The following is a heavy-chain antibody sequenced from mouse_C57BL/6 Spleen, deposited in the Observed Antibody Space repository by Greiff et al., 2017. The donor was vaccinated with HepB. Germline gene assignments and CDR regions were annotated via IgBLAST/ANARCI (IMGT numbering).Heavy chain of an antibody. CDR3: TRDYGNYFFMDY. Sequence: EVKLVESGEGLVKPGGSLKLSCAASGFTFSSYAMSWVRQTPEKRLEWVAYISSGGDYIYYADTVKGRFTISRDNARKTLYLQMSSLKSEDTAMYYCTRDYGNYFFMDYWGQGTSVTVSS. CDR1: GFTFSSYA. CDR2: ISSGGDYI. D-gene: IGHD2-1*01. V-gene: IGHV5-9-1*02. J-gene: IGHJ4*01.